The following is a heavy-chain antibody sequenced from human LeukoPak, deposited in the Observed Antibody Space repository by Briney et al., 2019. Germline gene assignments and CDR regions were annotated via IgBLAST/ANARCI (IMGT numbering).Heavy chain of an antibody. V-gene: IGHV3-7*01. CDR3: ARDLSITGTTSDYFDY. CDR1: GFTFSSYW. D-gene: IGHD1-7*01. CDR2: IKQDGSEK. J-gene: IGHJ4*02. Sequence: GGSLRLSCAASGFTFSSYWMSWVRQAPGKGLEWVANIKQDGSEKYYVDSVKGRFTISRDNAKNSLYPQMNSLRAEDTAVYFCARDLSITGTTSDYFDYWGQGTLVTVSS.